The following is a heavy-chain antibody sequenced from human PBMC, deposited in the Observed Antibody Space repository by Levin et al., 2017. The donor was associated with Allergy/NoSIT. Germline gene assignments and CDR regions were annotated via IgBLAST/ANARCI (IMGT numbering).Heavy chain of an antibody. D-gene: IGHD3-22*01. V-gene: IGHV4-39*01. J-gene: IGHJ3*02. CDR3: ARQPNPGYYYDSSGYSYAFDI. Sequence: SQTLSLTCTVSGGSISSSSYYWGWIRQPPGKGLEWIGSIYYSGSTYYNPSLKSRVTISVDTSKNQFSLKLSSVTAADTAVYYCARQPNPGYYYDSSGYSYAFDIWGQGTMVTVSS. CDR2: IYYSGST. CDR1: GGSISSSSYY.